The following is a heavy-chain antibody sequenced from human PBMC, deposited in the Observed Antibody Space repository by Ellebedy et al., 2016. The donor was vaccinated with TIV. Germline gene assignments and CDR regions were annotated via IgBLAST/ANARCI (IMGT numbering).Heavy chain of an antibody. J-gene: IGHJ2*01. CDR1: GFTFSDYS. Sequence: GESLKISCVASGFTFSDYSMSWVRQAPGKGLEWVSRISLSVNTMYYADSVQGRFTISRDNAKNSLFLQMNNLRAEDTAVYFCAKGGSKSGYYFDLWGRGTLVTVSS. V-gene: IGHV3-11*01. CDR3: AKGGSKSGYYFDL. CDR2: ISLSVNTM. D-gene: IGHD3-3*01.